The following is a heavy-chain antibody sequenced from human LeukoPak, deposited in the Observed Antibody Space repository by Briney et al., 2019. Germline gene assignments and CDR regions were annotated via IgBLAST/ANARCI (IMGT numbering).Heavy chain of an antibody. CDR1: GFTFSSYD. Sequence: GGSLRLSCAASGFTFSSYDMHWVRQATGKGLEWVSAIGTAGDTYYPGSVKGRFTISRENAKNSLYLQMNSLRAGDTAVYYCARSYYDSSGYYGGIDAFDIWGQGTMVTVSS. J-gene: IGHJ3*02. CDR2: IGTAGDT. D-gene: IGHD3-22*01. V-gene: IGHV3-13*01. CDR3: ARSYYDSSGYYGGIDAFDI.